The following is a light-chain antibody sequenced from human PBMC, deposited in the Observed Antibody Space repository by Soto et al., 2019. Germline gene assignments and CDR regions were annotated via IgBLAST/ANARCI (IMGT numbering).Light chain of an antibody. CDR2: GAS. Sequence: EIVLTQSPGTLSLSPGERATLSCRSSQSVNSNYLAWYQQKPGQAPRLLIYGASSRATGIPDRFSGSGSGTDFTITISRLEPEDFAVYYCQQYGSSPRTFGLGTKVEIK. V-gene: IGKV3-20*01. CDR1: QSVNSNY. CDR3: QQYGSSPRT. J-gene: IGKJ1*01.